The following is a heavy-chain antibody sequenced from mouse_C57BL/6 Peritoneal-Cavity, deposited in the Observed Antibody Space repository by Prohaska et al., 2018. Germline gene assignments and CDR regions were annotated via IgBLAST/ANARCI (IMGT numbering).Heavy chain of an antibody. Sequence: PGASVKMSCKASGYTFTSYWITWLKQMPGQGLEWIGDIYPGSGSTNYNEKFKSKATLTVDTSSSTAYMQLSSLTSEDSAVYYCAREDGNYFAYWGQGTLVTVSA. CDR1: GYTFTSYW. J-gene: IGHJ3*01. CDR3: AREDGNYFAY. V-gene: IGHV1-55*01. D-gene: IGHD2-1*01. CDR2: IYPGSGST.